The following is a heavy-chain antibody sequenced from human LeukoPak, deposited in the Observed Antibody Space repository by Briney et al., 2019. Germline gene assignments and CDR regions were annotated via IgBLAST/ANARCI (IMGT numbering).Heavy chain of an antibody. V-gene: IGHV1-2*02. J-gene: IGHJ4*02. CDR3: ARAPAAHYFDY. D-gene: IGHD2-2*01. Sequence: ASVKVSCKASGYTFTGYYMHWVRQAPGQGLEWIGWINPNSGGTNYAQKFQGRVTMTRDTSISTACMELSRLRSDDTAVYYCARAPAAHYFDYWGQGTLVTVSS. CDR2: INPNSGGT. CDR1: GYTFTGYY.